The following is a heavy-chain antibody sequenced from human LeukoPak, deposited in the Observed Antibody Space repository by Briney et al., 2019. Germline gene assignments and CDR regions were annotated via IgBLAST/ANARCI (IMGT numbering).Heavy chain of an antibody. D-gene: IGHD2-21*02. V-gene: IGHV3-23*01. CDR1: GFPFSSYA. Sequence: GSLRLPFAASGFPFSSYAMSRVRPAPGKGLEWVSAISSSGGSTYYADSVKGRFTISRDNSKKTLYLQMNSLRAEDTAAYYCAKDQGRGNVVVTAPRIDYWGQGTLVTVSS. CDR3: AKDQGRGNVVVTAPRIDY. J-gene: IGHJ4*02. CDR2: ISSSGGST.